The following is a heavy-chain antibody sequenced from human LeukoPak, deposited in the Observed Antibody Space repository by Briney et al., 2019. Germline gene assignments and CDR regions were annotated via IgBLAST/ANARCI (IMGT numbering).Heavy chain of an antibody. D-gene: IGHD3-3*01. Sequence: GGSLRLSRAASGFTFSSYSMNWVRQAPGKGLEWVSYISSSSSTIYYADSVKGRFTISRDNAKNSLYLQMNSLRAEDTAVYYCARSRGITIFVVVTTPNWFDPWGQGTLVTVSS. CDR1: GFTFSSYS. CDR3: ARSRGITIFVVVTTPNWFDP. CDR2: ISSSSSTI. J-gene: IGHJ5*02. V-gene: IGHV3-48*04.